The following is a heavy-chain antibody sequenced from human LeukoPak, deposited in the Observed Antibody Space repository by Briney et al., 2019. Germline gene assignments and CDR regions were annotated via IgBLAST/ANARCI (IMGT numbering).Heavy chain of an antibody. D-gene: IGHD3-10*01. J-gene: IGHJ6*02. CDR2: INHSGST. Sequence: SETLSLTCAVYGGTFTGNYWTWIRQPPGKGLEWIGEINHSGSTNYNPSLESRVTIVVDTSRKQFSLKLTSVTAADTAVYYCARGLIGYYYGSGSTYYYGMDVWGQGTTVTVSS. CDR1: GGTFTGNY. V-gene: IGHV4-34*01. CDR3: ARGLIGYYYGSGSTYYYGMDV.